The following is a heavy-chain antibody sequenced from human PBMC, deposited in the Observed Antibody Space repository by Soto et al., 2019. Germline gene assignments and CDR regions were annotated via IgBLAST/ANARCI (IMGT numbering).Heavy chain of an antibody. V-gene: IGHV1-18*01. D-gene: IGHD5-18*01. J-gene: IGHJ4*02. CDR2: ISAHNGNT. CDR3: ARDTAMALPDA. Sequence: QVQLVQSGAEVKKPGASVKVSCKASGYTFTSYGISWVRQAPGQGLEWMGWISAHNGNTKYAQKLQGRVTMTTDTSTRKAYMEVRSLRSDDTAVYYCARDTAMALPDAWGQGTLVTVSS. CDR1: GYTFTSYG.